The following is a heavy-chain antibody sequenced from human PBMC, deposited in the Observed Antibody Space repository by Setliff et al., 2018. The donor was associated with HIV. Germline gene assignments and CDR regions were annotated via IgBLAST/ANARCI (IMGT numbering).Heavy chain of an antibody. CDR1: GFTFTSYW. Sequence: RLSCAASGFTFTSYWMIWVRQAPGKGLEWVANINQDGSEKNYVDSVKGRFTISRDNAKNSLYLQMDSLRVEDTTVYYCTRKLAPGHGMDVWGQGTTVTVSS. CDR2: INQDGSEK. CDR3: TRKLAPGHGMDV. D-gene: IGHD3-3*02. J-gene: IGHJ6*02. V-gene: IGHV3-7*01.